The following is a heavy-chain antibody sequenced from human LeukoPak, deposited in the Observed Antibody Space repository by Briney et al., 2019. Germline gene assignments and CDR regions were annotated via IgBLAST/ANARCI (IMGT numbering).Heavy chain of an antibody. J-gene: IGHJ4*02. CDR1: GFTFTSYG. Sequence: ASVKVSCKASGFTFTSYGISWVRQAPGQGVEGMGWISAYNGNTNYAQKLQGRVTMTTDTSTSTAYMELRSLRSDDTAVYYCARVLDILTGYYIDYWGQGTLVTVSS. CDR2: ISAYNGNT. CDR3: ARVLDILTGYYIDY. D-gene: IGHD3-9*01. V-gene: IGHV1-18*01.